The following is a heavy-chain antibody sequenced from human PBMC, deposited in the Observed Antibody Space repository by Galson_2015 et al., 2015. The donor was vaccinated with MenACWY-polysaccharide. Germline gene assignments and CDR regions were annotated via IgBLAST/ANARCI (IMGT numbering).Heavy chain of an antibody. D-gene: IGHD1-26*01. J-gene: IGHJ5*02. CDR3: AREPTYSGSFGWFDP. V-gene: IGHV4-61*01. Sequence: ETLSLTCTVSGGSVTSDNDYWGWLRQPPGKGLEWIGYMSYSGRANQNPSLKSRVTISLDRSKNQFSLRLNSVTAADTAMYYCAREPTYSGSFGWFDPWGQGTLVTVSS. CDR2: MSYSGRA. CDR1: GGSVTSDNDY.